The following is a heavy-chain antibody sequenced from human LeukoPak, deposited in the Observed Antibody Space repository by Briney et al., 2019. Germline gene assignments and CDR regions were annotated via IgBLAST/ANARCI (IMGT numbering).Heavy chain of an antibody. CDR2: ISYDGSNK. V-gene: IGHV3-30*04. J-gene: IGHJ3*02. CDR1: GFTFSSYA. Sequence: GRSLRLSCAASGFTFSSYAMHWVRQAPGKGLEWVAVISYDGSNKYYADSVKGRFTISRDNSKNTLYLQMNSLRAEDTAVYYCARVPGDCGGAFDIWGQGTMVTVSS. CDR3: ARVPGDCGGAFDI. D-gene: IGHD2-21*02.